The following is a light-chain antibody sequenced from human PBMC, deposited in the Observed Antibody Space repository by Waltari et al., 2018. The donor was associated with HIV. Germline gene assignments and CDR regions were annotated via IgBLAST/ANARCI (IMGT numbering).Light chain of an antibody. CDR3: QQYNNWPLT. J-gene: IGKJ4*01. V-gene: IGKV3-15*01. Sequence: LSVSPGERVTLACRASQMVSSDLAWYQQKPGQAPRLLIYGASTRATGIPARFSGSKSGTEFTLAISSLQSEDFAVYYCQQYNNWPLTFGGGTKVEIK. CDR1: QMVSSD. CDR2: GAS.